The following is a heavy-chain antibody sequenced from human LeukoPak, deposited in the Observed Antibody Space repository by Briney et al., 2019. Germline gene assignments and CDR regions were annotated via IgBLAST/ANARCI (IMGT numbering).Heavy chain of an antibody. CDR1: GGSGSSDS. Sequence: PSETLSLTCTVSGGSGSSDSWSWIRHPPGPGLELIGYSSYSGSTSYNPSLNSRVPISVDPSKGQLSLKLRSVTAADTAVYYWARRTRSFSYTYGDAYYYYYMDVWGKGTTVIVS. CDR2: SSYSGST. CDR3: ARRTRSFSYTYGDAYYYYYMDV. D-gene: IGHD3-16*02. V-gene: IGHV4-59*02. J-gene: IGHJ6*03.